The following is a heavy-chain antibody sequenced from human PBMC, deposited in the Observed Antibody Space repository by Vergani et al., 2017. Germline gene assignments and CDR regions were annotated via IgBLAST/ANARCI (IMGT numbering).Heavy chain of an antibody. Sequence: EVQLLESGGDLVQPGGSLRLSCAASGFTFSSYAMSWVRQAPGKGLEWVSTISDSDGSTYYADSVKGRFTISRDNSKNTLYLQMNSLRAEDTAVYYCAKGPSDVLRFLEWLLYVDYWGQGTLVTVSS. CDR2: ISDSDGST. V-gene: IGHV3-23*01. D-gene: IGHD3-3*01. CDR1: GFTFSSYA. J-gene: IGHJ4*02. CDR3: AKGPSDVLRFLEWLLYVDY.